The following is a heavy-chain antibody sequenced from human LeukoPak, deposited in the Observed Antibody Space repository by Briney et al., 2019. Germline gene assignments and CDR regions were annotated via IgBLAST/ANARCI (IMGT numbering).Heavy chain of an antibody. Sequence: PGGSLRLSCAASGFTFSSYGMHWVRQAPGKGLEWVAVISYDGRNKYYADSVKGRFTTSRDNSKNTLYLQMNSLRAEDTAVYYCAKGHYYDSSGLCDYWGQGTLVTVSS. V-gene: IGHV3-30*18. J-gene: IGHJ4*02. CDR2: ISYDGRNK. CDR1: GFTFSSYG. CDR3: AKGHYYDSSGLCDY. D-gene: IGHD3-22*01.